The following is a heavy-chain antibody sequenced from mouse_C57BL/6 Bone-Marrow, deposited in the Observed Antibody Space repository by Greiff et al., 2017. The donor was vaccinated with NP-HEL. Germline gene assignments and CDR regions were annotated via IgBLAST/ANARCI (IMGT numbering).Heavy chain of an antibody. CDR2: IDPENGDT. D-gene: IGHD2-1*01. CDR3: TTENYPFYFDY. CDR1: GFNIKDDY. Sequence: VQLQQSGAELVRPGASVKLSCTASGFNIKDDYMHWVKQRPEQGLEWIGWIDPENGDTESASKFQGKATITADTSSNTAYLQLSSLTSEDTAVYYCTTENYPFYFDYWGQGTTLTVSS. J-gene: IGHJ2*01. V-gene: IGHV14-4*01.